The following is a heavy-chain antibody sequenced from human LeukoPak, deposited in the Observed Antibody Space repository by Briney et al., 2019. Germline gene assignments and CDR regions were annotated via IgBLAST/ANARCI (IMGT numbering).Heavy chain of an antibody. CDR2: IYHSGST. CDR3: AGGEGLVLRYFDWQNWFDP. Sequence: NPSETLSLTCTVSGYSISSGYYWGWNRQPPGKGLEWIGSIYHSGSTYYNPSLKSRVTISVDTSKNQFSLKLSSVTAADTAVYYCAGGEGLVLRYFDWQNWFDPWGQGTLVTVSS. D-gene: IGHD3-9*01. V-gene: IGHV4-38-2*02. CDR1: GYSISSGYY. J-gene: IGHJ5*02.